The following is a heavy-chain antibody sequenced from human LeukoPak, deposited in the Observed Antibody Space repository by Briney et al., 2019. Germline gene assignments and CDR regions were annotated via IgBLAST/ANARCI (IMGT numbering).Heavy chain of an antibody. Sequence: PSETLSLTCTVSGGSISSSSYYWGWIRQPPGKGLEWIGSIYYSGSTYYNPSLKSRVTISVDTSRNQFSLKLSSVTAADTAVYYCARQTPLAYDSSGIWFDPWGQGTLVTVSS. J-gene: IGHJ5*02. V-gene: IGHV4-39*01. CDR3: ARQTPLAYDSSGIWFDP. CDR1: GGSISSSSYY. CDR2: IYYSGST. D-gene: IGHD3-22*01.